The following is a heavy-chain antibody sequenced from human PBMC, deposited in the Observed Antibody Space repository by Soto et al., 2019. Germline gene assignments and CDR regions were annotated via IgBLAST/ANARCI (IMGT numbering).Heavy chain of an antibody. CDR2: ISSSGSTI. Sequence: GGSLRLSCAASGFTFSSYEMNWVRQAPGKGLEWVSYISSSGSTIYYADSVKGRFTISRDNAKNSLYLQMNSLRAEDTAVYYCARVGAFYSRPAAVAGSFDYWGQGTLVTVSS. CDR3: ARVGAFYSRPAAVAGSFDY. J-gene: IGHJ4*02. D-gene: IGHD6-19*01. V-gene: IGHV3-48*03. CDR1: GFTFSSYE.